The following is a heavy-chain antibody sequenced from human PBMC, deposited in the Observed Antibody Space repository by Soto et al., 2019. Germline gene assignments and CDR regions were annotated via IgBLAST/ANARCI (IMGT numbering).Heavy chain of an antibody. J-gene: IGHJ4*02. CDR3: AKDKGSLGHGHFDY. V-gene: IGHV3-9*01. D-gene: IGHD3-16*01. Sequence: GGSLRLSCAASGFTFDDYAMHWVRQAPGKGLEWVSGISWNSGSIGYADSVKGRFTISRDNAKNSLYLQMNSLRAEDTALYYCAKDKGSLGHGHFDYWGQGTLVTVSS. CDR1: GFTFDDYA. CDR2: ISWNSGSI.